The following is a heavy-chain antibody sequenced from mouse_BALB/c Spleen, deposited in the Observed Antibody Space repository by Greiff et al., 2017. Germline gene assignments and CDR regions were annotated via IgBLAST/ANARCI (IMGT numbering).Heavy chain of an antibody. V-gene: IGHV6-6*02. CDR3: TIPLYVYFDY. Sequence: EVKLVESGGGLVQPGGSMKLSCVASGFTFSNYWMNWVRQSPEKGLEWVAEIRLKSNNYATHYAESVKGRFTISRDDSKSSVYLQMNNLRAEDTGIYYCTIPLYVYFDYWGQGTTLTVSS. CDR1: GFTFSNYW. J-gene: IGHJ2*01. CDR2: IRLKSNNYAT. D-gene: IGHD2-3*01.